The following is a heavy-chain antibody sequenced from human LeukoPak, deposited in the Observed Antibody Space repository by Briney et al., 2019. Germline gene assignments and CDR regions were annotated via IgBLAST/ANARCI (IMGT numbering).Heavy chain of an antibody. V-gene: IGHV1-69*05. J-gene: IGHJ3*02. Sequence: ASVKVSCKASGGTFSNYAINWVRQAPGQGLEWMGGINPSFGTTNYAQKFQGRVTITTDESTTTAYMDLSSLRSEDTAVYYCTRDLSVGYCSGDTCPGAFDIWGQGTMVTVSS. CDR3: TRDLSVGYCSGDTCPGAFDI. CDR2: INPSFGTT. CDR1: GGTFSNYA. D-gene: IGHD2-15*01.